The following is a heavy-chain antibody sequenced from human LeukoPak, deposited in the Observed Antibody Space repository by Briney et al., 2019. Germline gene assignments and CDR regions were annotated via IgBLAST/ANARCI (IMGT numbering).Heavy chain of an antibody. CDR1: GFTFSSYA. J-gene: IGHJ4*02. CDR3: ATPIQYSSGWYRFDY. CDR2: ISGSGGST. V-gene: IGHV3-23*01. D-gene: IGHD6-19*01. Sequence: GGSLRLPCAASGFTFSSYATSWVRQAPGKGLEWVSAISGSGGSTYYADSVKGRFTISRDNSKNTLYLQMNSLRAEDTAVYYCATPIQYSSGWYRFDYWGQGTLVTVSS.